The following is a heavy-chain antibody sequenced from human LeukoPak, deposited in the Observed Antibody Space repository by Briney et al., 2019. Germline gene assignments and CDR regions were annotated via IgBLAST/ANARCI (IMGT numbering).Heavy chain of an antibody. CDR3: ARSSVSTMVRGVRGLFDP. V-gene: IGHV1-69*05. CDR1: GGTFSSYA. J-gene: IGHJ5*02. CDR2: IIPIFGTA. D-gene: IGHD3-10*01. Sequence: SVKVSCKASGGTFSSYAISWVRQAPGQGLEWMGGIIPIFGTANYAQKFQGRVTITTDESTSTANMELSSLRSEDTAVYYCARSSVSTMVRGVRGLFDPWGQGTLVTVSS.